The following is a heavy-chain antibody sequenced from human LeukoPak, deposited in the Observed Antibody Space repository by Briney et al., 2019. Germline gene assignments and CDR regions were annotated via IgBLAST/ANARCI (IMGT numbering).Heavy chain of an antibody. J-gene: IGHJ6*02. CDR1: GGTFSSYA. V-gene: IGHV1-69*13. Sequence: SVNVSCKASGGTFSSYAISWVRQAPGQGLEWMGGIIPIFGTANYAQKCQGRVTITADESTSTAYMELSSLRSEDTAVYYCAGRPRVSGYYYYGMDVWGQGTTVTVSS. CDR2: IIPIFGTA. CDR3: AGRPRVSGYYYYGMDV. D-gene: IGHD3-10*01.